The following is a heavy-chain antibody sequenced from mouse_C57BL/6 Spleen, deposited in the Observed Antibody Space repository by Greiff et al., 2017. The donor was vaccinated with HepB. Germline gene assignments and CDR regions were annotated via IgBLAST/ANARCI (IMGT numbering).Heavy chain of an antibody. Sequence: VQLQQSGAELVRPGTSVKVSCKASGYAFTNYLIEWVEQRPGQGLEWIGVINPGSGGTNYNEKFKGKATLTADKSSSTAYMQLSSLTSEDSAVYFCARGITTVVATDFDYWGQGTTLTVSS. J-gene: IGHJ2*01. V-gene: IGHV1-54*01. CDR3: ARGITTVVATDFDY. D-gene: IGHD1-1*01. CDR2: INPGSGGT. CDR1: GYAFTNYL.